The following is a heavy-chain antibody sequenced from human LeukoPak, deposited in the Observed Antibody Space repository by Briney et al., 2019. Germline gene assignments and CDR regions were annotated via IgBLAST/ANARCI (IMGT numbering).Heavy chain of an antibody. V-gene: IGHV3-30-3*01. J-gene: IGHJ4*02. Sequence: PGRPLRLSCAASGFSFSKYAMHWVRHAPGKGLEWVAVISFDETKKYYTDSVKGRFTISRDNSNNTLFLQMNSLKTENTAVYFCARMKVIKGASLDYWGQGSLVTVSS. CDR3: ARMKVIKGASLDY. CDR1: GFSFSKYA. CDR2: ISFDETKK. D-gene: IGHD2/OR15-2a*01.